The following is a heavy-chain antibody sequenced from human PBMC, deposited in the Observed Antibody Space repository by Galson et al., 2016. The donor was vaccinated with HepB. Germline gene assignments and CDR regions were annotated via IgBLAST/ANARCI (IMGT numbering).Heavy chain of an antibody. CDR1: GFTLNSFA. CDR3: ARAFRYGTGWYGRNDC. Sequence: SLRLSCAASGFTLNSFAMSWVRQAPGKGLEWVSAINGGSAHYADSVQGRFTISRDTSKNTLYLEMNRLRPGDTAIYDCARAFRYGTGWYGRNDCWGQGTLVTVSS. J-gene: IGHJ4*02. CDR2: INGGSA. V-gene: IGHV3-23*01. D-gene: IGHD6-19*01.